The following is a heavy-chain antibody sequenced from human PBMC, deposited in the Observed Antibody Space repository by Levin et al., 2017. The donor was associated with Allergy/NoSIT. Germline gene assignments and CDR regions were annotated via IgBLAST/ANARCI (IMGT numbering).Heavy chain of an antibody. CDR2: IYTVGTT. V-gene: IGHV3-53*01. Sequence: GGSLRLSCAASGLTVSSNYMSWVRQAPGKGLEWVSIIYTVGTTHYTDSVKGRFTVSRDNSKNTMYLQMNSLRAEDTAVYYCVRAVTGYYFDYWGQGTLVTVSS. CDR3: VRAVTGYYFDY. J-gene: IGHJ4*02. CDR1: GLTVSSNY. D-gene: IGHD6-19*01.